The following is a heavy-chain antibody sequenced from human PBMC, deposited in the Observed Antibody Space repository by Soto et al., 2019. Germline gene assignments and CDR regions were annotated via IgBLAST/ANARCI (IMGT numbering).Heavy chain of an antibody. CDR3: ARGPTAAGFYKPIYYYYGMDV. Sequence: GASVKVSCKASGYTFTSYYMHWVRQAPGQGLEWMGIINPSGGSTSYAQKFQGRVTMTRDTSTSTVYMELSSLRSEDTAVYYCARGPTAAGFYKPIYYYYGMDVWGQGTTVTVSS. V-gene: IGHV1-46*01. CDR1: GYTFTSYY. CDR2: INPSGGST. J-gene: IGHJ6*02. D-gene: IGHD6-13*01.